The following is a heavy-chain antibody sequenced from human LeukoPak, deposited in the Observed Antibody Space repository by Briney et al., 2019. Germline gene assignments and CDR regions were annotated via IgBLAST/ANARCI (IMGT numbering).Heavy chain of an antibody. Sequence: PGGSLRLSCAASGFTFSSYGMHWVRQAPGKGLEWVGRIRSKANSYATAYAASVKGRFTISRDESKNTAYLQMNSLKTEDTAVYYCTRRAKDDSSGYYSTWGQGTLVTVSS. CDR2: IRSKANSYAT. V-gene: IGHV3-73*01. D-gene: IGHD3-22*01. J-gene: IGHJ5*02. CDR3: TRRAKDDSSGYYST. CDR1: GFTFSSYG.